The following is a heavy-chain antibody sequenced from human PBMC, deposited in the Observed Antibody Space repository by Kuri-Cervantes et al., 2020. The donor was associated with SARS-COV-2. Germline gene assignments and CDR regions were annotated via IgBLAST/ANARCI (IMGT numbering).Heavy chain of an antibody. J-gene: IGHJ6*02. Sequence: SETLSLTCTVSGGSISSYYWSWIRQPPGKGLEWIGYIYYSGSTNYNPSLKSRVTISVDTSKNQFSLKLSSVTAADTAVYYCAREGSGWYGEDYYYYCMDVWGQGTTVTVSS. D-gene: IGHD6-19*01. CDR2: IYYSGST. V-gene: IGHV4-59*01. CDR3: AREGSGWYGEDYYYYCMDV. CDR1: GGSISSYY.